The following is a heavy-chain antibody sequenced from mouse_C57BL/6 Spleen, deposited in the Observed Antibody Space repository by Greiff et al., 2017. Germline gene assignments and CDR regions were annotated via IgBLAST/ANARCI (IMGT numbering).Heavy chain of an antibody. CDR1: GFTFSDYG. D-gene: IGHD1-1*01. Sequence: EVMLVESGGGLVKPGGSLKISCAASGFTFSDYGMHWVRQAPEKGLEWVAYISSGSSTIYYADTVKGRFTISRDNAKNTLFLQMTSLRSEDTAMYYCARLITTLAMDYWGQGTSVTVSS. V-gene: IGHV5-17*01. CDR3: ARLITTLAMDY. CDR2: ISSGSSTI. J-gene: IGHJ4*01.